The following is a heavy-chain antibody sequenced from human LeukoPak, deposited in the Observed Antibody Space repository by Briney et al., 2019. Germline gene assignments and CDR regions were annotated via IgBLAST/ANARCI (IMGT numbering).Heavy chain of an antibody. CDR3: VKVAKYYYGAETYYFFEH. CDR2: INQDGTEK. D-gene: IGHD3-10*01. V-gene: IGHV3-7*01. J-gene: IGHJ4*02. CDR1: GFTFSSYW. Sequence: GGSLSLSCAASGFTFSSYWMSWVRQAPGNGLEWVANINQDGTEKYYVDSVKGRFTISRDNAKNSLYLQMNSLRVEDTAIYYWVKVAKYYYGAETYYFFEHWGQGTPVTASS.